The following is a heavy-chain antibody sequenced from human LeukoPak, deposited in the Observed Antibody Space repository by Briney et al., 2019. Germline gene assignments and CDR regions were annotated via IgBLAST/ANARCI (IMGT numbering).Heavy chain of an antibody. J-gene: IGHJ6*02. CDR1: GYTFTSYD. CDR2: MNPNSGNT. Sequence: ASVKVSCKASGYTFTSYDINWVRQATGQGLEWMGWMNPNSGNTGYAQKFQGRVTMTRNTSISTAYMELSSLRSEDTAVYYCAKDNEEGQRGPNYYYYGMDVWGQGTTVTVSS. V-gene: IGHV1-8*01. D-gene: IGHD2-8*01. CDR3: AKDNEEGQRGPNYYYYGMDV.